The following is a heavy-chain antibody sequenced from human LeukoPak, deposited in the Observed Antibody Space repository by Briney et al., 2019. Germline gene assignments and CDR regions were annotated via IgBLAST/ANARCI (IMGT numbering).Heavy chain of an antibody. CDR3: AKDGAAAGVYCYYGMDV. J-gene: IGHJ6*04. CDR1: GFTFSSYA. D-gene: IGHD6-13*01. V-gene: IGHV3-23*01. CDR2: ISGSGGST. Sequence: GGSLRLSCAASGFTFSSYAMSWVRQAPGKGLEWVSAISGSGGSTYYADSVKGRFTISRDNSKNTLYLQMNSLRAEDTAVYYCAKDGAAAGVYCYYGMDVWGKGTTVTVSS.